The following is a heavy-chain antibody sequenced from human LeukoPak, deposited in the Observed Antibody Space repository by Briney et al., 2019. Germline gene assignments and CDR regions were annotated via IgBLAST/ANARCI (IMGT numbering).Heavy chain of an antibody. CDR2: IRSKAYGGTT. CDR3: TSLEGYGDYEGEDY. J-gene: IGHJ4*02. Sequence: GGSLRLSCTGFGFTFGDYAMSWVRQAPGKGLEWVGLIRSKAYGGTTEYAASVKGRFTISRDDSKSIAYLQMNSLKTEDTAVYYCTSLEGYGDYEGEDYWGQGTLVTVSS. D-gene: IGHD4-17*01. V-gene: IGHV3-49*04. CDR1: GFTFGDYA.